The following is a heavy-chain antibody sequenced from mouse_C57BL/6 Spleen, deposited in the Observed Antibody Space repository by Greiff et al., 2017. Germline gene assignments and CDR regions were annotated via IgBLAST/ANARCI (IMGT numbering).Heavy chain of an antibody. J-gene: IGHJ4*01. V-gene: IGHV1-50*01. CDR3: ARPPSSSYAMDY. CDR2: IDPSDSYT. Sequence: QVQLQQPGAELVKPGASVKLSCKASGYTFTSYWMQWVKQRPGQGLEWIGEIDPSDSYTNYNQKFKGKATLTVDTSSSTAYMQLSSLTSEDSAVYYCARPPSSSYAMDYWGQVTSVTVSS. CDR1: GYTFTSYW. D-gene: IGHD1-1*01.